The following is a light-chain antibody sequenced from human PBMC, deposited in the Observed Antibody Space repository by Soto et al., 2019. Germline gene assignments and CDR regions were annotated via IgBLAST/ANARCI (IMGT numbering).Light chain of an antibody. J-gene: IGKJ4*01. Sequence: DIQMAQSPSALFASIGDRVSVTCRASQPIFTSLAWYQQKPGKAPKLLIYDASVLQTGVPSRFSGFSSGTDFTLTISGLQPDDLATYFCQQYKSYSAHGLTFGGGTKVGIK. CDR1: QPIFTS. CDR2: DAS. CDR3: QQYKSYSAHGLT. V-gene: IGKV1-5*01.